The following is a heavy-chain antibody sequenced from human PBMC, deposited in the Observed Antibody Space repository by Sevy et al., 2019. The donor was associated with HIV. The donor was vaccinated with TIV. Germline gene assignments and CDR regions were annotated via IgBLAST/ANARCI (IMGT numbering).Heavy chain of an antibody. CDR2: IMPGGIT. V-gene: IGHV4-34*01. D-gene: IGHD1-26*01. J-gene: IGHJ4*02. Sequence: SETLSLTCAVYGGSFSGYYWTWIRQPPGKGLEWIGEIMPGGITNYNPSLKSRVTISIDTSKNQFSLKVKSVTAADTAIYYCARGQWEHPFWGQGTQVTFSS. CDR1: GGSFSGYY. CDR3: ARGQWEHPF.